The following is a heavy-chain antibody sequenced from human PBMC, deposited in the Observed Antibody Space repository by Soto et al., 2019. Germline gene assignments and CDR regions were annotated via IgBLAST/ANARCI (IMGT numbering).Heavy chain of an antibody. Sequence: GGSLRLSCAASGFTFSSYAMSWVRQAPGKGLEWVSAISGSGGSTYYADSVKGRFTISRDNSKNTLYLQMNSLRAEDTAVYYCAKATKADIVVVPAAMLAPSLGEYGMDVWGQGTTVTVSS. CDR2: ISGSGGST. V-gene: IGHV3-23*01. CDR3: AKATKADIVVVPAAMLAPSLGEYGMDV. CDR1: GFTFSSYA. D-gene: IGHD2-2*01. J-gene: IGHJ6*02.